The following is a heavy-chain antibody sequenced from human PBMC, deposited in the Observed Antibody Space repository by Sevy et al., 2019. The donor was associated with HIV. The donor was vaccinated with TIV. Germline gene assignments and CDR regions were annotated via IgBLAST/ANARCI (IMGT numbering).Heavy chain of an antibody. Sequence: ASVKVSCKTSGGTFSSYAISWVRQAPGQGLEWMGGIIPIFGTANYAQKFQGRVPITADESTSTAYLDLGSLRSEDTAVYYCARGSGSKTWFDPWGQGTLVTVSS. J-gene: IGHJ5*02. CDR2: IIPIFGTA. CDR3: ARGSGSKTWFDP. V-gene: IGHV1-69*13. CDR1: GGTFSSYA. D-gene: IGHD5-12*01.